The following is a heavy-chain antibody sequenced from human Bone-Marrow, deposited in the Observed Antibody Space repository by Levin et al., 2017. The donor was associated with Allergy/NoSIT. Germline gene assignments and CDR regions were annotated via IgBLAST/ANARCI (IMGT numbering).Heavy chain of an antibody. J-gene: IGHJ4*02. V-gene: IGHV4-59*01. Sequence: GSLRLSCTVSDGSISNYYWGWIRQPPGKGLEWIGYISDSGGTNYKSSLKSRFTISVDTSKNQFSLKLTSVTAADTAVYYCARVGAYEHIGTFDYWGQGTLVTVSS. D-gene: IGHD5-12*01. CDR3: ARVGAYEHIGTFDY. CDR1: DGSISNYY. CDR2: ISDSGGT.